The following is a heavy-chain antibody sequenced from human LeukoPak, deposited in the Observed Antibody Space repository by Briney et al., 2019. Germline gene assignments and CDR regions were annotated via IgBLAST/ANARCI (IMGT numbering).Heavy chain of an antibody. CDR1: GATFSSYA. V-gene: IGHV1-69*13. Sequence: SVKVSCKASGATFSSYAISWVRQAPGQGLEWMGGIIPIFGTANYAQKFQGRVTITADESTSTAYMELSSLRSEDTAVYYCARETQPGYSSGWYRSYFDYWGQGTLVTVSS. J-gene: IGHJ4*02. CDR3: ARETQPGYSSGWYRSYFDY. D-gene: IGHD6-19*01. CDR2: IIPIFGTA.